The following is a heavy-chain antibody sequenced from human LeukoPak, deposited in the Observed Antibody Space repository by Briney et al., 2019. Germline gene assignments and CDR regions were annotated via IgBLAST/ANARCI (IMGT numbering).Heavy chain of an antibody. CDR2: ISWNSGSI. J-gene: IGHJ5*02. CDR3: AKSTIDSSSVNWFDP. V-gene: IGHV3-9*01. Sequence: GGSLRLSCAASGFSFDDYVMHWVRQAPGKGLEWVSGISWNSGSIGYADSVKGRFTISRDNSKNTLYLQMNSLRAEDTAVYYCAKSTIDSSSVNWFDPWGQGTLVTVSS. D-gene: IGHD6-13*01. CDR1: GFSFDDYV.